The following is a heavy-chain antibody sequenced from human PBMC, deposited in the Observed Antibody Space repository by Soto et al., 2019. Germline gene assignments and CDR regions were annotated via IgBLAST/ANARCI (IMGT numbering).Heavy chain of an antibody. J-gene: IGHJ4*02. D-gene: IGHD2-15*01. CDR1: GGSISSGGYY. CDR3: ARYGGSSTYFFDY. V-gene: IGHV4-31*03. Sequence: SETLSLTCTVSGGSISSGGYYWSWIRQHPGKGLEWIGYIYYSGSTYYNPSLKSRVTISVDTSKNQFSLKLTSVTAADTAVYFCARYGGSSTYFFDYWGPGTLVTVSS. CDR2: IYYSGST.